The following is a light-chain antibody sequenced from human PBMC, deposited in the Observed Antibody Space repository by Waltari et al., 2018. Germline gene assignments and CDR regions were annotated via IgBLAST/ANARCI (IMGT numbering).Light chain of an antibody. Sequence: EIVLTQSPATLSLSPGERATLSCRASQSVSSYLAWYQQKPGQAPRLLIYDASDRATGIPARFSGSGSGTDFTLTISCLEPEDFAVYYCQQRSNWPGTFGQGTKVEIK. CDR2: DAS. CDR3: QQRSNWPGT. CDR1: QSVSSY. V-gene: IGKV3-11*01. J-gene: IGKJ1*01.